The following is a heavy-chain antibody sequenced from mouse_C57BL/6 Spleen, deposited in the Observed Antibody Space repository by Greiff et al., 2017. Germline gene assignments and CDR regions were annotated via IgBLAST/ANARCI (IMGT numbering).Heavy chain of an antibody. Sequence: EVQLQESGPGLVKPSQSLSLTCSVTGYSITSGYYWNWIRQFPGKKLEWMGYISYDGSNNYNPSLKNRISITRDTSKNQFFLKLNSVTTEDTATYYCAREGYYGSRIYYAMDYWGQGTSVTVSS. J-gene: IGHJ4*01. CDR3: AREGYYGSRIYYAMDY. CDR2: ISYDGSN. CDR1: GYSITSGYY. V-gene: IGHV3-6*01. D-gene: IGHD1-1*01.